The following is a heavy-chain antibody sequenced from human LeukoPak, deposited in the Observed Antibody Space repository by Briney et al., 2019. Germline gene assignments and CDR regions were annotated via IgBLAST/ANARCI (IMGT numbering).Heavy chain of an antibody. D-gene: IGHD4-23*01. CDR2: IYHSGST. Sequence: SGTLSLTCAVSGGSISSSNWWSWVRQPPGKGLEWIGEIYHSGSTNYNPSLKSRVTISVDTSKNQFSLKLSPVTAADTAVYYCARVGVDDSGNIIKYFFDYWGQGTLVTVSS. V-gene: IGHV4-4*02. CDR1: GGSISSSNW. CDR3: ARVGVDDSGNIIKYFFDY. J-gene: IGHJ4*02.